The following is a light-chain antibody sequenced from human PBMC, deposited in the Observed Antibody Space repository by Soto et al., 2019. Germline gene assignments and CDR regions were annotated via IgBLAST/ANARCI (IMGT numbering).Light chain of an antibody. J-gene: IGKJ5*01. CDR1: QSVGSK. V-gene: IGKV3-15*01. CDR2: DTS. CDR3: QQYNTWRSIT. Sequence: DIVVTQSPATLSVSAGERVTLSCRASQSVGSKVAWYQQKPGQAPRLLIYDTSTRATGIPARFSGSGFGTEFTLTIASQQSEDFAVYHCQQYNTWRSITFGQGTRLEI.